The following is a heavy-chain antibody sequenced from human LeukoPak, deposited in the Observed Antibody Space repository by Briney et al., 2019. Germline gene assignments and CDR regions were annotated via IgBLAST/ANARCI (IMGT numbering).Heavy chain of an antibody. J-gene: IGHJ4*02. CDR1: GFTFSSYA. CDR3: AKGGQLVWIFVDY. D-gene: IGHD6-6*01. Sequence: GGSLRLSCAASGFTFSSYAMSWVRQAPGKGLDWVSAISGRGGSTYYADSVKGRFTISRDNSKNTLYLQINSLRAEDTAVYYCAKGGQLVWIFVDYWGQGTLVTVSS. CDR2: ISGRGGST. V-gene: IGHV3-23*01.